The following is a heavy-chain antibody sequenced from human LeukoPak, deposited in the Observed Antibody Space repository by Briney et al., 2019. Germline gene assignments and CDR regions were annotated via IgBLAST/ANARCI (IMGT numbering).Heavy chain of an antibody. J-gene: IGHJ4*02. Sequence: SETLSLTCTVSGGSISSYYWSWIRQPPGEGLEWIGNIYYSGSTNYNPSLKSRVTISVDTSKNQFSLRLSSVTAADTAVYYCARRTMVRGVIMQYYFDYWGQGTLVTVSS. CDR3: ARRTMVRGVIMQYYFDY. V-gene: IGHV4-59*01. CDR2: IYYSGST. D-gene: IGHD3-10*01. CDR1: GGSISSYY.